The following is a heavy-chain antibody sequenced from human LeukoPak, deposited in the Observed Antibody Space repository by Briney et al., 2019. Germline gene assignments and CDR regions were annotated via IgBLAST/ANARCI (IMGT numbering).Heavy chain of an antibody. D-gene: IGHD5-12*01. V-gene: IGHV1-69*05. CDR2: IIPIFGTA. CDR1: GGTFSSYA. J-gene: IGHJ4*02. CDR3: ASAYGYSGYDPLPYFDY. Sequence: GASVKVSCKASGGTFSSYAISWVRQAPGQGLEWMGRIIPIFGTANYAQKFQGRVTITTDESTSTAYMELSSLRSEDTAVYYCASAYGYSGYDPLPYFDYWGQGTLVTVSS.